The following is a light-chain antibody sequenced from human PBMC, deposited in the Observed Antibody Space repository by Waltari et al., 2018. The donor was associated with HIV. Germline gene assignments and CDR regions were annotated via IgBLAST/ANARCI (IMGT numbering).Light chain of an antibody. CDR1: RDISTH. Sequence: GDRVTITCRASRDISTHLAWYQQKPGSAPKLLMYGATTLQSGVPSRFNGSGSGTDFTLTINCLQSEDFATYYCQQYYSSPQTFGQGTKVEVK. V-gene: IGKV1-8*01. CDR2: GAT. J-gene: IGKJ1*01. CDR3: QQYYSSPQT.